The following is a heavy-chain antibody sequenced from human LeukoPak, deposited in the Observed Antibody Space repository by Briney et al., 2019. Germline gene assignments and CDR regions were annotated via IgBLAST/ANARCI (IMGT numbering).Heavy chain of an antibody. D-gene: IGHD2-15*01. V-gene: IGHV3-11*05. CDR1: GFTSSDYY. CDR2: LSSSSSYT. CDR3: ARGGRSLGMDV. J-gene: IGHJ6*02. Sequence: GGSLRLSCTASGFTSSDYYMSWIRQAPGKGLEWVSSLSSSSSYTNYADSLKGRFTISRDNAKNSLYLQMNSLRAEDTAVYYCARGGRSLGMDVWGQGTTVTASS.